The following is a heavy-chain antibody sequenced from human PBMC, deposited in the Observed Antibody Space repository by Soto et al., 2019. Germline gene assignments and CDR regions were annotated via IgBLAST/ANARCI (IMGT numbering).Heavy chain of an antibody. J-gene: IGHJ5*02. Sequence: LSLTCAVSGVSISSGGYSWSWIRQPPGKGLEWIGYIYHSGSTYYNPSLKSRVTISVDRSKNQFSPKLSSVTAADTAVYYCARVGITMVRGVIQPNWFDPRGQGTLVTVSS. D-gene: IGHD3-10*01. CDR1: GVSISSGGYS. V-gene: IGHV4-30-2*01. CDR2: IYHSGST. CDR3: ARVGITMVRGVIQPNWFDP.